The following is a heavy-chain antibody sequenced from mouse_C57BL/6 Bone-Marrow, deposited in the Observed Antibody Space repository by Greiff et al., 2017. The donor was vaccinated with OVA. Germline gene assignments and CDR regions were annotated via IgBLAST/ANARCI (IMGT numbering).Heavy chain of an antibody. CDR2: IHPNSGST. CDR3: LYYYGSSDWYFDV. V-gene: IGHV1-64*01. CDR1: GYTFTSYW. Sequence: QVQLKQSGPELVKPGASVKLSCKASGYTFTSYWMHWVKQRPGQGLEWIGMIHPNSGSTNYNEKFKSKATLTVDKSSSTAYMQLSSLTSEDSAVYYCLYYYGSSDWYFDVWGTGTTVTVSS. J-gene: IGHJ1*03. D-gene: IGHD1-1*01.